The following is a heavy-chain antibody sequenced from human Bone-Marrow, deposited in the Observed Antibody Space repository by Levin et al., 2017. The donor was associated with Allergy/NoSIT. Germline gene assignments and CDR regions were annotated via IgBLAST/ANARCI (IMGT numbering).Heavy chain of an antibody. CDR3: ARQVVGRGHERRWGLSPHYFDC. CDR1: GGSISSSSYY. J-gene: IGHJ4*02. Sequence: PSETLSLICTVSGGSISSSSYYWGWIRQPPGAGLEWIGSIYFSGGTQYSPSLKSRITISVDRSKNQFSLKLSSVTATDTAVYYCARQVVGRGHERRWGLSPHYFDCWGQGTLVTVSS. CDR2: IYFSGGT. V-gene: IGHV4-39*01. D-gene: IGHD1-26*01.